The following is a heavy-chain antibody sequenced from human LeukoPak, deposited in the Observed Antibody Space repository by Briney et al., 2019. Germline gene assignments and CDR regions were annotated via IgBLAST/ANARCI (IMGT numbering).Heavy chain of an antibody. J-gene: IGHJ5*02. CDR2: INPNSGDT. CDR1: GYTFTGYY. D-gene: IGHD2-2*01. CDR3: ARDDTDIVIVPAAARPLWFDT. Sequence: GSVKVSCKASGYTFTGYYIHWVRQAPGQGLDWMGWINPNSGDTNYAQKFQGRVTMTRDTSISTAYMELSRLRSDDTAVYYCARDDTDIVIVPAAARPLWFDTWGQGTLVTVSS. V-gene: IGHV1-2*02.